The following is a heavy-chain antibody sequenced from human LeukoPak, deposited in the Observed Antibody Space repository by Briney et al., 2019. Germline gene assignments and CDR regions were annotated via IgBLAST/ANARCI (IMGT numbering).Heavy chain of an antibody. Sequence: GSLRLSCAVSGFTFSSYSMNWVRQAPGKGLEWVSSISSRSSYIYYADSVKGRFTISRDNAKNSLYLQMNSLRAEDTAVYYCARDISGAGLLSNYYGMDVWGQGTTVTVSS. J-gene: IGHJ6*02. CDR2: ISSRSSYI. CDR3: ARDISGAGLLSNYYGMDV. V-gene: IGHV3-21*01. CDR1: GFTFSSYS. D-gene: IGHD6-13*01.